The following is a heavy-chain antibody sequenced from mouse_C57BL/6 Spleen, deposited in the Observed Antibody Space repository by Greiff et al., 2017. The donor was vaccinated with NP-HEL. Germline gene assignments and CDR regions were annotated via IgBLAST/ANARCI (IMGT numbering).Heavy chain of an antibody. CDR3: ARDGDYEYDDAY. CDR1: GYTFTSYW. CDR2: IYPGSGST. Sequence: QVQLQQPGAELVKPGASVKMSCKASGYTFTSYWITWVKQRPGQGLEWIGDIYPGSGSTNYNEKFKSKATLTVDTSSSTAYMQLSSLTSEDSAVYYCARDGDYEYDDAYWGQGTLVTVSA. D-gene: IGHD2-4*01. J-gene: IGHJ3*01. V-gene: IGHV1-55*01.